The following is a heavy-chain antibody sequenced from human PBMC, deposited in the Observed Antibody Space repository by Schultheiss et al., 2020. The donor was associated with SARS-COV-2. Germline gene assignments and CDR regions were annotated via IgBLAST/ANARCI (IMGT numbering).Heavy chain of an antibody. CDR3: AKDAAKVATLDY. CDR2: ISGSGGST. V-gene: IGHV3-23*01. J-gene: IGHJ4*02. CDR1: GFTFDDYA. D-gene: IGHD5-12*01. Sequence: GESLKISCAASGFTFDDYAMHWVRQDPGKGLEWVSAISGSGGSTYYADSVKGRFTISRDNSKNTLYLQMNSLRAEDTAVYYCAKDAAKVATLDYWGQGTLVTVSS.